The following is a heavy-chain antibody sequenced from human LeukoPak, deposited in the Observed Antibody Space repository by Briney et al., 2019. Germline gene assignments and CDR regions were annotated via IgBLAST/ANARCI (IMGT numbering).Heavy chain of an antibody. V-gene: IGHV3-23*01. J-gene: IGHJ4*02. Sequence: GGSLRLSCAASGFTLSTYAMSWVRQAPGKGLEWVSAISGSGGSTYYADSVKGRFTISRDNSKNTLYLQMNSLRAEDTAVYYCAKEMGYDFWSGYYLYWGQGTLVTVSS. CDR2: ISGSGGST. CDR3: AKEMGYDFWSGYYLY. D-gene: IGHD3-3*01. CDR1: GFTLSTYA.